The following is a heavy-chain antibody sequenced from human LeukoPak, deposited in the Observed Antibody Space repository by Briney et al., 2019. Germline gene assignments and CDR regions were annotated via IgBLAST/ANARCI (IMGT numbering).Heavy chain of an antibody. V-gene: IGHV4-59*01. CDR3: ARAYYGMDV. Sequence: PSETLSLTCTVSGGSISSYYWSWIRQPPGKGLEWIGYIYYSGSTNYNPSLKSRVTVSVDTSKNHFSLKLSSVTAADTAVYYCARAYYGMDVWGQGTTVTVSS. CDR1: GGSISSYY. J-gene: IGHJ6*02. CDR2: IYYSGST.